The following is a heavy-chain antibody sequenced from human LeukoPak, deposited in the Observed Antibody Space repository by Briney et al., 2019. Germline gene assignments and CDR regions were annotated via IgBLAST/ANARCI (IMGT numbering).Heavy chain of an antibody. CDR1: GGSFSGYY. CDR3: ARSPYPPLAEYFQH. V-gene: IGHV4-34*01. J-gene: IGHJ1*01. CDR2: INHSGST. Sequence: SETLSLTCAVYGGSFSGYYWSWIRQPPGKGLEWIGEINHSGSTNYNPSLKSRVTISVDTSKNQFSLKLSSVTAADTAVYYCARSPYPPLAEYFQHWGQGTLVTVSS.